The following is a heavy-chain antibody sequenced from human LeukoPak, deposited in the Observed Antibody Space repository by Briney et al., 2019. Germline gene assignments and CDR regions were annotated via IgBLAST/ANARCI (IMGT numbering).Heavy chain of an antibody. CDR3: ARENYDFWSGYYTGWFDP. Sequence: GGSLRLSCAASGFTFSSYGMHWVRQAPGKGLEWVAVISYDGSNKYYADSVKGRFTISRGNSKNTLYLQMNSLRAEDTAVYYCARENYDFWSGYYTGWFDPWGQGTLVTVSS. D-gene: IGHD3-3*01. CDR2: ISYDGSNK. J-gene: IGHJ5*02. CDR1: GFTFSSYG. V-gene: IGHV3-30*03.